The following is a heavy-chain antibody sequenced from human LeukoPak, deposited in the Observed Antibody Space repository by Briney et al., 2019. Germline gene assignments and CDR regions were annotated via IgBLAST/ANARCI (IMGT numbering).Heavy chain of an antibody. J-gene: IGHJ3*02. CDR2: INPNSGGT. Sequence: ASVKVSCKASGYTFTGYYMHWVRQAAGQGLEWMGWINPNSGGTNYAQKFQGRVTMIRDTSISTAYMELSRLRSDDTAVYYCARDSRGYSSGWYASYDAFDIWGQGTMVTVSS. D-gene: IGHD6-19*01. CDR3: ARDSRGYSSGWYASYDAFDI. CDR1: GYTFTGYY. V-gene: IGHV1-2*02.